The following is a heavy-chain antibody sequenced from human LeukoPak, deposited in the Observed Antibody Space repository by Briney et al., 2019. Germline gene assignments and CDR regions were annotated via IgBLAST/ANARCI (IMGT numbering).Heavy chain of an antibody. CDR2: ISAYNDNT. Sequence: ASVKVSCKASGYTFTSYGISWVRQAPGQGLEWMGWISAYNDNTNYAQKLQGRVTMTTDTSTSTAYMELRSLRSDDTAVYYCARDKTRTGGYFDWDGDAFDIWGQGTMVTVSS. V-gene: IGHV1-18*01. D-gene: IGHD3-9*01. J-gene: IGHJ3*02. CDR1: GYTFTSYG. CDR3: ARDKTRTGGYFDWDGDAFDI.